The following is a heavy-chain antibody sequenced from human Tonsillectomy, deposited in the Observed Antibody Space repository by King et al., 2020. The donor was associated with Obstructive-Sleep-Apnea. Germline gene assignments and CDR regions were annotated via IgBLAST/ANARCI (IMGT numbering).Heavy chain of an antibody. CDR2: LNHSGST. CDR1: GGSCSDYY. V-gene: IGHV4-34*01. D-gene: IGHD6-13*01. Sequence: VQLQQWGAGLLKPSETLSLTCAVFGGSCSDYYWSWIRQPPVKGLEWIGELNHSGSTNYNPSLKSRVTISVDTSKNQFSLRLNSVTAADTAVYYCARGSGAAAVNWFDPWGQGTLVTVSA. J-gene: IGHJ5*02. CDR3: ARGSGAAAVNWFDP.